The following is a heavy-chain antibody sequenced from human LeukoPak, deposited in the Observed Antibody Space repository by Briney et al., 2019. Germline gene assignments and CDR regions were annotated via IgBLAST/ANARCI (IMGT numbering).Heavy chain of an antibody. V-gene: IGHV3-48*03. CDR1: GFSFSTYE. J-gene: IGHJ4*02. Sequence: PGGSLRLSCTASGFSFSTYEMNWVRQAPGKGLEWLSYISTSGNTIYYADSVKGRFTISRDNAKNSMYLQMNSLRAEDTAFYYCARGGQLWAHFDYWGQGTLVTVSS. CDR3: ARGGQLWAHFDY. D-gene: IGHD5-18*01. CDR2: ISTSGNTI.